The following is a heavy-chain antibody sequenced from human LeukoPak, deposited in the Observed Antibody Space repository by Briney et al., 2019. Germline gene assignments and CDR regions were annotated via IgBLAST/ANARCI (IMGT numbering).Heavy chain of an antibody. CDR3: AKDLSIEYYYYGMDV. J-gene: IGHJ6*02. V-gene: IGHV3-30*18. Sequence: GGSLRLSCAASGFTFSSYGMHWVRQAPGKGLEWVAVISYDGSNKYYADSVKGRFTISRDNSKNTLYLQMNSLRAEDTAVYYCAKDLSIEYYYYGMDVWGQGTTVTVSS. CDR2: ISYDGSNK. CDR1: GFTFSSYG.